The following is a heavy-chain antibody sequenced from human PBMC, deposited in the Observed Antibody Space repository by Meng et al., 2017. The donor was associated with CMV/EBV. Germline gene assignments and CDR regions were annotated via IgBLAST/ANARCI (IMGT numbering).Heavy chain of an antibody. Sequence: SFSGYYWSWIRQPPGKGLEWIGEINHSGSTNYNPSLKSRVTISVDTSKNQFSLKLSSVTAADTAVYYCARGRGLRILHYFVHYGMDVWGQGTTVTVSS. CDR1: SFSGYY. CDR3: ARGRGLRILHYFVHYGMDV. D-gene: IGHD2/OR15-2a*01. CDR2: INHSGST. V-gene: IGHV4-34*01. J-gene: IGHJ6*02.